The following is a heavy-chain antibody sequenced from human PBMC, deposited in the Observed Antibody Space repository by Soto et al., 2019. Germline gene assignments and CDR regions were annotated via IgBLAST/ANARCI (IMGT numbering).Heavy chain of an antibody. CDR1: GFTFGDYA. Sequence: PGGSLRLSCTASGFTFGDYAMSWVRQAPGKGLEWVGFIRSKAYGGTTEYAASVKGRFTISRDDSKSIAYLQMNGLKTEDTAVYHCTRNVIAVVWGQGTLVTVSS. D-gene: IGHD6-19*01. J-gene: IGHJ4*02. CDR3: TRNVIAVV. CDR2: IRSKAYGGTT. V-gene: IGHV3-49*04.